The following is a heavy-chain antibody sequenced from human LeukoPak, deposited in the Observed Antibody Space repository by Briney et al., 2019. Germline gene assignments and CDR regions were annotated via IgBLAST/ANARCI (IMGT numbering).Heavy chain of an antibody. Sequence: GESLKISCKGSGYRFTTYWIGWVRQMPGKGLEWLGFIYGGDSDIRYSPSFQGQVTISADKSISTAYLQWSSLKASDTAVYYCARPGTDQYYFDYWGQETLVTVSS. V-gene: IGHV5-51*01. CDR3: ARPGTDQYYFDY. CDR2: IYGGDSDI. D-gene: IGHD2-2*01. CDR1: GYRFTTYW. J-gene: IGHJ4*02.